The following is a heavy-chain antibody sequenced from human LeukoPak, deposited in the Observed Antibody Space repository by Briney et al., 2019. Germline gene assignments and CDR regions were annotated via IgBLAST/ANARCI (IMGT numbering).Heavy chain of an antibody. J-gene: IGHJ4*02. D-gene: IGHD4-17*01. Sequence: GSLRLSCSASGFTFSSYSMNWVRQAPGKGLEWVSSISSSSSYIYYADSVKGRFTISRDNAKNSLYLQMNSLRAEDTAVYYCARVKGYGDDDYWGQGTLVTVSS. CDR1: GFTFSSYS. CDR3: ARVKGYGDDDY. CDR2: ISSSSSYI. V-gene: IGHV3-21*01.